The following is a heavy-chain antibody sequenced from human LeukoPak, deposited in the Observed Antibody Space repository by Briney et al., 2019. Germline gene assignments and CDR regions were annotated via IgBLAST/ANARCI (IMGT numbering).Heavy chain of an antibody. CDR1: DGFISCYI. CDR2: FPGSAGA. J-gene: IGHJ5*02. CDR3: AGDDLVWGGNNLFDP. D-gene: IGHD1-26*01. Sequence: SETMFSSCGSCDGFISCYIWTLRQMPGASLEGWIRLFPGSAGASYNPSLKSRLSMPLDTSKTQLSLKLSPVTAADTAVYYCAGDDLVWGGNNLFDPWGQGTLVTVSS. V-gene: IGHV4-4*07.